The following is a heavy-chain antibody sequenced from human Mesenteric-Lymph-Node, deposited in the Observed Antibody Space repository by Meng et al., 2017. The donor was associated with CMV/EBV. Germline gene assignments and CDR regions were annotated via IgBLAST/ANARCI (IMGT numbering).Heavy chain of an antibody. J-gene: IGHJ4*02. Sequence: SGFTFSRCSMNWVRQAPGKGLEWVSTITNSSSYMYYADSVKSRFTISRDNAKNSLFLQMNSLRAEDTALYYCARDREQYSSGWYSVSWGQGTLVTVSS. CDR3: ARDREQYSSGWYSVS. D-gene: IGHD6-19*01. CDR2: ITNSSSYM. V-gene: IGHV3-21*01. CDR1: GFTFSRCS.